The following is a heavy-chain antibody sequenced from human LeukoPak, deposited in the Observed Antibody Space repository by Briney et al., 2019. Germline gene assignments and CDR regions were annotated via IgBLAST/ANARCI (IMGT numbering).Heavy chain of an antibody. V-gene: IGHV5-51*01. CDR3: ASSYYYGSGSYYIDAFDI. J-gene: IGHJ3*02. CDR2: IYPGDSDT. CDR1: GYSFTSYW. Sequence: GESLKISCKGSGYSFTSYWIGWVRQMPGKGLEWMGIIYPGDSDTRYSPSFQGQVTISADKSISTAYLQWSSLKASDTAMYYCASSYYYGSGSYYIDAFDIWGQGQWSPSLQ. D-gene: IGHD3-10*01.